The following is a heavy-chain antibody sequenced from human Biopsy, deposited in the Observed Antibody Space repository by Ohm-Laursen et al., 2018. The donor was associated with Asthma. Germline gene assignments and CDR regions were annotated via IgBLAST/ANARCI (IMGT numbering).Heavy chain of an antibody. CDR3: ARTTYGDDGFDP. V-gene: IGHV4-31*03. CDR1: GGSINIGDYY. D-gene: IGHD4-17*01. Sequence: TLSLTSTVPGGSINIGDYYWSWIRQHPGKGLGWIGNIYYSGSAYYNPSLKSRVSILIDTSKNQFSLRPSSVTAADTAVYYCARTTYGDDGFDPWGQGTLVTVSS. CDR2: IYYSGSA. J-gene: IGHJ5*02.